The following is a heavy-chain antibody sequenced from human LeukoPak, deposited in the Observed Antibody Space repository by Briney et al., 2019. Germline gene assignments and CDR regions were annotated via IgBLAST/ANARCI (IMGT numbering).Heavy chain of an antibody. CDR3: ARRRSVVYYYYYYMDV. CDR1: GGSFSGNF. J-gene: IGHJ6*03. Sequence: SETLSLTCVVYGGSFSGNFWSWIRQPPGKGLEWIGEVNHSGSTNYNPSLKSRVTISVDTSKNQFSLNMSSVTAADTAVYYCARRRSVVYYYYYYMDVWGKGTTVSISS. CDR2: VNHSGST. V-gene: IGHV4-34*01. D-gene: IGHD4-23*01.